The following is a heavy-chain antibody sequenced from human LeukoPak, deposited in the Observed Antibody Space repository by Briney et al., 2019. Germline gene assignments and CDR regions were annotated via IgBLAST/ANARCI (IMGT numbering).Heavy chain of an antibody. Sequence: PGGSLRLSCAASGFTFSSYGMHWVRQAPGKGLEWVAVISYDGSNKYYADSVKGRFTISRDNSKNTLYLQMNSPRAEDTAVYYCAKVDSSGYLSIDYWGQGTLVTVSS. CDR3: AKVDSSGYLSIDY. V-gene: IGHV3-30*18. CDR1: GFTFSSYG. J-gene: IGHJ4*02. D-gene: IGHD3-22*01. CDR2: ISYDGSNK.